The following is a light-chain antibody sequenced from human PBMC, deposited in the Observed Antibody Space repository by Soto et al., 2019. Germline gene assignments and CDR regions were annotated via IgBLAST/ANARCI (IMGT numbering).Light chain of an antibody. Sequence: QSALTQPASVSGSPGQSITISCTGTSSDVGSYNVVSWYQQHPGKAPKLMIYEVTERPSGVSNRFSGSKSGNTASLTVSGLQAEGEADYYCSSYAGSGVVIFGGGTKLTVL. CDR2: EVT. J-gene: IGLJ2*01. CDR3: SSYAGSGVVI. V-gene: IGLV2-23*02. CDR1: SSDVGSYNV.